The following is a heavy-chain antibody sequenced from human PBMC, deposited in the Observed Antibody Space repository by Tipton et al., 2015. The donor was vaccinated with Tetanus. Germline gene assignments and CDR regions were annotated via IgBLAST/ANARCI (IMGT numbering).Heavy chain of an antibody. CDR2: IYPGDSDT. V-gene: IGHV5-51*01. Sequence: VQLVQSGGEVKKPGESLKISCKGSGYIFTNYWIGWVRQKPGKGLEWMGIIYPGDSDTRYSPSFQGQVTISVAKSINTAYLQWSSLKASDTSVFYCARAHCTDGVCNFDFWGQGALVTVAS. CDR1: GYIFTNYW. J-gene: IGHJ4*02. D-gene: IGHD2-8*01. CDR3: ARAHCTDGVCNFDF.